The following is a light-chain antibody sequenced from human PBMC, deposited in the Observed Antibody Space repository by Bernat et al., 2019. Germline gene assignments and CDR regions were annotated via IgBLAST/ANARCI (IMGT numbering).Light chain of an antibody. Sequence: EIVMTQSPATLSLSPGETATISCRTSQSVSSYLAWYQQKPGQAPRLLIYGASSRATGIPDRFSGSVSGTDFTLTISSLEPEDFAVYYCQETSDLSPYSFGQGTKVEIK. V-gene: IGKV3-11*01. CDR2: GAS. CDR3: QETSDLSPYS. J-gene: IGKJ2*03. CDR1: QSVSSY.